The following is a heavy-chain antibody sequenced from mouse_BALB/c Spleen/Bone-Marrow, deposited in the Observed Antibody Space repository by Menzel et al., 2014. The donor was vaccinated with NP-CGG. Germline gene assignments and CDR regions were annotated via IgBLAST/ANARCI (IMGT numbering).Heavy chain of an antibody. CDR1: GYAFSSYW. V-gene: IGHV1-80*01. CDR2: NYPGDGDT. CDR3: ARMGDYSYYFDY. Sequence: QVQLKQSGAELVRPGSSVKISCKASGYAFSSYWMNWVKQRPGQGLEWIGQNYPGDGDTNYNGKFKGKATLTADKSSSTAYIQLSSLTSEDSAVYFCARMGDYSYYFDYWGQGTTLTVSS. D-gene: IGHD1-1*01. J-gene: IGHJ2*01.